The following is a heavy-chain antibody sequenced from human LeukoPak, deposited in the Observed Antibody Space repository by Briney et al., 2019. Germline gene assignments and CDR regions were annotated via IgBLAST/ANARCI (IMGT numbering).Heavy chain of an antibody. Sequence: SVKVSCKASGGTFSSYAISWVRQAPGQGLEWMGGIIPIFGTANYAQKFQGRVTITADESTSTAYMELSSLRSEDTAVYYCARATSLLRFLEWWYYYYGMDVWGQGTTATVSS. CDR1: GGTFSSYA. V-gene: IGHV1-69*13. CDR3: ARATSLLRFLEWWYYYYGMDV. J-gene: IGHJ6*02. D-gene: IGHD3-3*01. CDR2: IIPIFGTA.